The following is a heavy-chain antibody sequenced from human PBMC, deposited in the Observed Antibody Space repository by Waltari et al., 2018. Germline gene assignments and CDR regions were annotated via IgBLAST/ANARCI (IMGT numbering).Heavy chain of an antibody. CDR3: AKDAFGNTYLDH. V-gene: IGHV3-30*19. J-gene: IGHJ4*02. Sequence: QVQLVESGGGVVPPGLALPPSCAASGFGLGTYGMHWVRQAPGKGLEWVALIFFGGGDSFYADSVRGRFTISRDNSKNTLYLDINSLRLDDTAIYYCAKDAFGNTYLDHWGQGTLVTVSS. CDR2: IFFGGGDS. D-gene: IGHD3-10*01. CDR1: GFGLGTYG.